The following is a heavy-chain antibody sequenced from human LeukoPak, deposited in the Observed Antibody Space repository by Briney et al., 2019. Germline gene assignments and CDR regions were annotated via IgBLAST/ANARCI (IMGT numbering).Heavy chain of an antibody. J-gene: IGHJ4*02. CDR1: GGSISSGDYY. V-gene: IGHV4-30-4*08. Sequence: SETLSLTCTVSGGSISSGDYYWSWIRQPPGKGLEWIWYIYYSGSNYYNPSLKSRVTISVDTSKNQFSLKLSSVPAADTAVYYCARGGTRPYDFCSGSENLLDYWGQRTLVTVSS. D-gene: IGHD3-3*01. CDR3: ARGGTRPYDFCSGSENLLDY. CDR2: IYYSGSN.